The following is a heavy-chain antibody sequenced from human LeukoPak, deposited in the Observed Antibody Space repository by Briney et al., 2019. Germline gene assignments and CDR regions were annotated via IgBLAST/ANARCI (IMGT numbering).Heavy chain of an antibody. J-gene: IGHJ6*02. CDR1: GGSISSYY. Sequence: KPSETLSLTCTVSGGSISSYYWSWIRQSPGKGLEWIGYIYYSGSTNYNPSLKSRVTISVDTSKNQFSLKLSSVTAADTAVYYCASSIAAGADYYYGMDVWGQGTTVTVSS. CDR3: ASSIAAGADYYYGMDV. D-gene: IGHD6-13*01. V-gene: IGHV4-59*08. CDR2: IYYSGST.